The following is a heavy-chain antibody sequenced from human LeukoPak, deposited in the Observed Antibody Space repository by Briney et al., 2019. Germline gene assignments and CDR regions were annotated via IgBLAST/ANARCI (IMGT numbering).Heavy chain of an antibody. J-gene: IGHJ4*02. CDR3: AKTHSSGWYDDTYFDY. Sequence: ASVKVSCKASGGTFSSYAISWVRQAPGQGLEWMGRIIPIFGTANYAQKFQGRVTITTDESTSTAYMELSRLRSEDTAVYYCAKTHSSGWYDDTYFDYWGQGTLVTVSS. CDR1: GGTFSSYA. D-gene: IGHD6-19*01. V-gene: IGHV1-69*05. CDR2: IIPIFGTA.